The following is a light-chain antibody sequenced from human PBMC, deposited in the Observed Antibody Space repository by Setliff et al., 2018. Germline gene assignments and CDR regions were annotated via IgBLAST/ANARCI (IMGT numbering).Light chain of an antibody. Sequence: IQLTQSPSTLSASVGDRVTITCRASQSISNWLAWYQQKPGKAPKLLIYQVSNLQSGVPSRFSGSGSGTEFTLTISSLQPDDFATYYCQQCDSFSRCTFGQGTKVDIK. J-gene: IGKJ2*02. CDR1: QSISNW. CDR3: QQCDSFSRCT. V-gene: IGKV1-5*03. CDR2: QVS.